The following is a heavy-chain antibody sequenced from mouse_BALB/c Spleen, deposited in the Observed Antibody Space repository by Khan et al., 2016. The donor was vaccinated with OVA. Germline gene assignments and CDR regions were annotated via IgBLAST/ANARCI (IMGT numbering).Heavy chain of an antibody. CDR1: GYTFTSNT. CDR2: INPRSDYT. D-gene: IGHD2-14*01. Sequence: QVQLQQSGAELSRPGASVKMSCKASGYTFTSNTMHWVKQRPGQGLEWIGYINPRSDYTIYSQKFKDKATLTADISSSTAYMQLRSLTSDDSAVYYCARRTTGYAMDYWGQGTSVTVSS. V-gene: IGHV1-4*01. J-gene: IGHJ4*01. CDR3: ARRTTGYAMDY.